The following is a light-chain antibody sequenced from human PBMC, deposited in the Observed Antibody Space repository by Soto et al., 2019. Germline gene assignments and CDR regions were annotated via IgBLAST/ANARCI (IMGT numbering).Light chain of an antibody. CDR2: KAS. Sequence: DIQMTQSPSTLSASVGDRVTITCRASQSVDNCLAWYQQKPGKAPHLLIYKASSLETGVPSRFSGGGSVTEFTLTISSLQPDDFATYYCQQFYRYPWTFGQGTKVEIK. CDR1: QSVDNC. J-gene: IGKJ1*01. V-gene: IGKV1-5*03. CDR3: QQFYRYPWT.